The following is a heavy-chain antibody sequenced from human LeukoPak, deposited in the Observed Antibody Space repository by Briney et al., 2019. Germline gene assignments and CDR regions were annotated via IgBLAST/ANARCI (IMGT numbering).Heavy chain of an antibody. Sequence: GGSLRLSCAASGFTFSSYGMHWVRQAPGKGLEWVAFIRYDGSNKYYADSVKGRFTISRDNSKNTLYLQMNSLRAEDTAVYYCAKDCLYSSSWYSSSALKPYYYYGMDVWGQGTTVTVSS. CDR3: AKDCLYSSSWYSSSALKPYYYYGMDV. CDR1: GFTFSSYG. J-gene: IGHJ6*02. CDR2: IRYDGSNK. D-gene: IGHD6-13*01. V-gene: IGHV3-30*02.